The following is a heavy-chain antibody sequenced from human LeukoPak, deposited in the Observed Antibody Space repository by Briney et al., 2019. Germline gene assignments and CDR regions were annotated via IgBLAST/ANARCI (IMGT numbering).Heavy chain of an antibody. CDR2: ISSNSKYI. V-gene: IGHV3-21*01. CDR1: EFTFSSYN. CDR3: AREPFWSGYFANLHFDY. D-gene: IGHD3-3*01. J-gene: IGHJ4*02. Sequence: GGSLRLSCVGSEFTFSSYNMNWVRQAPGKGLEWVSSISSNSKYIYYADSVKGRFTVSRDNAKNSLYLQMNSPRAEDTAVYYCAREPFWSGYFANLHFDYWGQGTLVTVSS.